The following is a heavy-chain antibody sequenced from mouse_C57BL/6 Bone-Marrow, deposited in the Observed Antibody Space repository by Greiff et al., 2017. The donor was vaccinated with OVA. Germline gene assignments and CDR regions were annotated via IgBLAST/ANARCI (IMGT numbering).Heavy chain of an antibody. V-gene: IGHV14-1*01. Sequence: VQPQQSGAELVRPGASVKLSRTASGFNINDHYMHWVKQRPEQGLEWIGRIDPEDGDSEYTPKVQGKATMTADTAYHTAYLQLSSLTSEDTAVYYCTTSPSYCGQGTSVTVSS. J-gene: IGHJ4*01. CDR2: IDPEDGDS. CDR1: GFNINDHY. CDR3: TTSPSY.